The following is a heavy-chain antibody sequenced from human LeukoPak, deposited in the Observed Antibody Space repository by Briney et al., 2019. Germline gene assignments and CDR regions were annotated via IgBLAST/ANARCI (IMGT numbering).Heavy chain of an antibody. Sequence: LPGGSLRLSCAASAFTSSSNWMSWVRHAPGKGLEWVAFIRFDGTSEFYADSVKARFTISRDNSQNTVSLQLNNLRSEDTALYYCAKTSLSDPSGHYYYMDVWGKGTTVTVSS. V-gene: IGHV3-30*02. J-gene: IGHJ6*03. CDR2: IRFDGTSE. D-gene: IGHD3-3*01. CDR1: AFTSSSNW. CDR3: AKTSLSDPSGHYYYMDV.